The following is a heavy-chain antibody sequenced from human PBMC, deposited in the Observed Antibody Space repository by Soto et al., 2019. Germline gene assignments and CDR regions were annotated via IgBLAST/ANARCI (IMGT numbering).Heavy chain of an antibody. V-gene: IGHV3-74*01. J-gene: IGHJ3*02. CDR1: GFTCSRSW. CDR2: IASDGSST. CDR3: ARDSDYGRYEIDAFDI. Sequence: EVQLVESGGGLVQPGGSLRLSCAASGFTCSRSWMHWVRQAPGKGLVWVSRIASDGSSTSYADSVKGRFTISRDNAKNTLFLQMNSLRAEDTAVYFCARDSDYGRYEIDAFDIWGQGTVVTVSS. D-gene: IGHD4-17*01.